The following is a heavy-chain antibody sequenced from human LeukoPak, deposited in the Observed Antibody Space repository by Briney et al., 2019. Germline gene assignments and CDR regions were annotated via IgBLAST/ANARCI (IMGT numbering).Heavy chain of an antibody. V-gene: IGHV3-7*05. CDR3: AKLGTYSFDY. Sequence: PGGSLRLSCVASGFTFSSYAMSWVRQAPGKGLEWVANIKQDGSEKYYVDSVKGRFTISKDNAENSLYLQMNSLRAEDTAVYYCAKLGTYSFDYWGQGTLVTVSS. CDR2: IKQDGSEK. CDR1: GFTFSSYA. D-gene: IGHD1-26*01. J-gene: IGHJ4*02.